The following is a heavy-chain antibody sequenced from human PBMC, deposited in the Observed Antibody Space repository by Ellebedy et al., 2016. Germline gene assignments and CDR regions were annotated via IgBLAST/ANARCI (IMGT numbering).Heavy chain of an antibody. CDR1: GYSFSGYW. V-gene: IGHV5-51*01. J-gene: IGHJ4*02. CDR3: ARRQDSGSYSRYDY. CDR2: TYPGDSDT. Sequence: GESLKISXKGSGYSFSGYWIGWVRQMPGKGLEWMGITYPGDSDTRYSPSFQGQVTISADKSISTAFLQWSSLEASDTAMYYCARRQDSGSYSRYDYWGQGTLVTVSS. D-gene: IGHD1-26*01.